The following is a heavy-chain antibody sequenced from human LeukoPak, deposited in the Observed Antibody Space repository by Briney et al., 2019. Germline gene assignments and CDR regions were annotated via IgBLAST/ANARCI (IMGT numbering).Heavy chain of an antibody. CDR2: IYYSGST. V-gene: IGHV4-39*01. Sequence: SETLSLTCTVSGGSISSSSYYWGWIRQPPGKGLEWIGSIYYSGSTYYNPSLKSRVTISVDTSKNQFSLKLSSVTAADTAVYYCARVRYSSDWYPDYWGQGTLVTVSS. J-gene: IGHJ4*02. D-gene: IGHD6-19*01. CDR1: GGSISSSSYY. CDR3: ARVRYSSDWYPDY.